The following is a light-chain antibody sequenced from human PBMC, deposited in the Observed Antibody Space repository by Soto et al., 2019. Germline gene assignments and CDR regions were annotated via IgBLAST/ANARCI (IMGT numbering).Light chain of an antibody. CDR2: EVS. Sequence: QSALTQPPSASGTPGQSVTIPCTGTSSDVGEYNYVSWYQQHPGKAPKLVIYEVSRRPSGVPDRFSGSKSGNTASLTVSGLQAEDAADYYCSSNEGSNTLVFGGGTKVTVL. J-gene: IGLJ2*01. CDR1: SSDVGEYNY. V-gene: IGLV2-8*01. CDR3: SSNEGSNTLV.